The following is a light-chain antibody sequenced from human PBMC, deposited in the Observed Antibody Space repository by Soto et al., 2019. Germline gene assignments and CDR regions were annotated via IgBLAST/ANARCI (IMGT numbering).Light chain of an antibody. Sequence: EIVLTQSPGTLSSSPGERATLSCRASQSVSSTYLAWYQQKPGQAPRLLIYGASSRVTGIPDRFSGSGSGTEFALTIGSLQSEDLAVYYCQRYNNWPSFGPGTKVDIK. V-gene: IGKV3-20*01. CDR3: QRYNNWPS. CDR2: GAS. J-gene: IGKJ3*01. CDR1: QSVSSTY.